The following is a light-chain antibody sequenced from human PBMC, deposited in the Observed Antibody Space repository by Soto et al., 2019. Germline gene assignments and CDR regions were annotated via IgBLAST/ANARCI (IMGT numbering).Light chain of an antibody. Sequence: EIVLTQSPVTLSLSPGERATLSCRASQSVSSSLIWYQQKPGQAPRLLIHDASNRATGIPARFSGSGSGTDFILTISSLEPEDFAVYYCQQRSTWPRTFGGGTKAEI. CDR3: QQRSTWPRT. CDR1: QSVSSS. V-gene: IGKV3-11*01. CDR2: DAS. J-gene: IGKJ4*01.